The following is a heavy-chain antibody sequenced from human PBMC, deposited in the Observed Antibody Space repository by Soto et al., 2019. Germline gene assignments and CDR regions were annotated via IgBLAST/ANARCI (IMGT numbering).Heavy chain of an antibody. V-gene: IGHV3-23*01. Sequence: EVQLLESGGGFVQPGWSLRLSCESSGFTFRNFAMSWVRQAPGQGLEWVSSILGSGDSTYYADSVKGRFSISRENSKNTLYLQMNSLRAEDTAIYYCAKDNPVGATPGWFDSWGQGTLVIVSS. CDR1: GFTFRNFA. D-gene: IGHD1-26*01. CDR3: AKDNPVGATPGWFDS. CDR2: ILGSGDST. J-gene: IGHJ5*01.